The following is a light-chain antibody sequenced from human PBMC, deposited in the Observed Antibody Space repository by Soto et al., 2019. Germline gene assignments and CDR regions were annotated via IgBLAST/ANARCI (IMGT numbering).Light chain of an antibody. V-gene: IGKV3-15*01. J-gene: IGKJ4*01. CDR1: QSVSSSY. CDR3: QQYNNWPRAT. CDR2: RTS. Sequence: EIVMTQSPATLSVSPGERATLSCGASQSVSSSYLAWYQQKPGQAPRLLMFRTSSRATGFPARFSGSGSGTEFNLTISSLQSEDCGVYYCQQYNNWPRATFGGGTRWIS.